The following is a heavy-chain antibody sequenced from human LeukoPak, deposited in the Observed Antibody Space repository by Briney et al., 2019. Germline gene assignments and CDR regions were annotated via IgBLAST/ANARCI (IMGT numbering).Heavy chain of an antibody. V-gene: IGHV3-23*01. Sequence: GGSLRLSCAASGFTFSTYAMSWARQAPGKGLEWVSAICATGGCPFYADSVKGRFTISRDNAKNSLYLQMNSLRAEDTAVYYCARGPPTPSYGSSWYRLGWFDPWGQGTLVTVSS. J-gene: IGHJ5*02. D-gene: IGHD6-13*01. CDR1: GFTFSTYA. CDR2: ICATGGCP. CDR3: ARGPPTPSYGSSWYRLGWFDP.